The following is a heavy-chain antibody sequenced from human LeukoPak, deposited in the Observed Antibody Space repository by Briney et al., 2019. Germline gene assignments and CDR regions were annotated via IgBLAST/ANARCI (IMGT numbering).Heavy chain of an antibody. J-gene: IGHJ4*02. V-gene: IGHV3-23*01. CDR3: ANGYDYGDPHDY. Sequence: GGSLRLSCAASGFTFSAYYMSWVRQAPGKGLEWVSAISGSGGSTYYADSVKGRFTISRDNSKNTLYLQMNSLRAEDTAVYYCANGYDYGDPHDYWGQGTLVTVSS. D-gene: IGHD4-17*01. CDR2: ISGSGGST. CDR1: GFTFSAYY.